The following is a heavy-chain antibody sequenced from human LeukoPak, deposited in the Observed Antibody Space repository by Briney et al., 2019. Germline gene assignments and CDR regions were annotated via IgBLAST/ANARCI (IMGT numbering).Heavy chain of an antibody. CDR3: ARMTVAGTNY. D-gene: IGHD6-19*01. Sequence: SETLSLTCTVSGGSISSSTYYWVWIRQPPGKGLEWIGSINYSGNTYYNPSVKSRVTISVDTSKNQFSLKLSSVTAADTAVYYCARMTVAGTNYWGQGTLVTVSS. V-gene: IGHV4-39*07. CDR2: INYSGNT. CDR1: GGSISSSTYY. J-gene: IGHJ4*02.